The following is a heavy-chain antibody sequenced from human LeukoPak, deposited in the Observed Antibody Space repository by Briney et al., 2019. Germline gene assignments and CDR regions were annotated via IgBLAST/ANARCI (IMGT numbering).Heavy chain of an antibody. CDR2: ISSSASTI. CDR1: GFSFSFYY. V-gene: IGHV3-11*04. Sequence: GGSLRLSCAASGFSFSFYYMSWLRQAPGKGLEWVSYISSSASTIYYADSVKGRFTISRDNAKNSLYLQLNSLRAEDTAVYYCARPGGGHSYGFDYWGQGTLVTVSS. D-gene: IGHD5-18*01. J-gene: IGHJ4*02. CDR3: ARPGGGHSYGFDY.